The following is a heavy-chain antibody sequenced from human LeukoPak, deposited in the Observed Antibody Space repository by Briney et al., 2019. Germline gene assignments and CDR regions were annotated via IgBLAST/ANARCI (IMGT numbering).Heavy chain of an antibody. V-gene: IGHV4-4*02. Sequence: SETLSLTCTVSLDSTTSNFWSWVRQPPGKGLEWIGEIHRSGSPNYNPSPQRRVTRSIDRSRNQIVLELSSVTAADTAFYYCAREILGGFNPGAYWGQGTLVTVSS. D-gene: IGHD1-14*01. CDR3: AREILGGFNPGAY. CDR1: LDSTTSNF. CDR2: IHRSGSP. J-gene: IGHJ4*02.